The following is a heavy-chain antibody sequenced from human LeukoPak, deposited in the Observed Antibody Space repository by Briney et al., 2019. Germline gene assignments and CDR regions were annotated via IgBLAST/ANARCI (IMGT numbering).Heavy chain of an antibody. J-gene: IGHJ5*02. Sequence: SETLSLTCTVSGGSISSGSYYWSWIRQPAGKGLEWIGRIYTSGSTNYNPSLKSRVTISVDTSKNQFSLKLSSVTAADTAVYYCARRWTGEMATMLVWFDPWGQGTLVTVSS. D-gene: IGHD5-24*01. V-gene: IGHV4-61*02. CDR1: GGSISSGSYY. CDR2: IYTSGST. CDR3: ARRWTGEMATMLVWFDP.